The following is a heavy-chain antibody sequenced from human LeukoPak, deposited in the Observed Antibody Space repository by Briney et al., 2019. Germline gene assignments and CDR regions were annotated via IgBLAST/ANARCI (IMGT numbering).Heavy chain of an antibody. CDR2: ISGSDDNT. CDR1: GFTFNNYA. V-gene: IGHV3-23*01. Sequence: QPGGSLRLSCAASGFTFNNYAMSWVRQAPGKGLEWVSTISGSDDNTYYADSVKGRFTISRDISKNTLYLQMHSLRAEDAAVYYCVIYGGSDTNAFDIWGQGTMVTVSS. CDR3: VIYGGSDTNAFDI. D-gene: IGHD2-15*01. J-gene: IGHJ3*02.